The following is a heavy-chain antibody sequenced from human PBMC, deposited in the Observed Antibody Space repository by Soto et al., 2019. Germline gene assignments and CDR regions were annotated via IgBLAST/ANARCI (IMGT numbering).Heavy chain of an antibody. D-gene: IGHD6-19*01. Sequence: EVQVLESGGGLVQPGGSLRLSCAASGFTFSTYAMSWVRQAPGKGLEWVSAISDNGGTTYYANSVMGRFTISRDNSKNTLLLQMDSLRAEDTAVYYCAKEPLAQGRGWHADDWGQGTLVTVSS. CDR1: GFTFSTYA. CDR3: AKEPLAQGRGWHADD. V-gene: IGHV3-23*01. CDR2: ISDNGGTT. J-gene: IGHJ4*02.